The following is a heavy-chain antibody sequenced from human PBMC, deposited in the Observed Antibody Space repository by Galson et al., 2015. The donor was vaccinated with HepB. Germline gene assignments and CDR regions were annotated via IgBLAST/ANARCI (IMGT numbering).Heavy chain of an antibody. J-gene: IGHJ6*02. CDR1: GFTFSSYS. Sequence: SLRLSCAASGFTFSSYSMNWVRQAPGKGLEWVSSISSSSSYIYYADSVKGRFTISRDNAKNLLYLQMNSLRAEDTAVYYCARDEALSGRDYYYYGMDVWGQGTTVTVSS. CDR3: ARDEALSGRDYYYYGMDV. V-gene: IGHV3-21*01. D-gene: IGHD3-10*01. CDR2: ISSSSSYI.